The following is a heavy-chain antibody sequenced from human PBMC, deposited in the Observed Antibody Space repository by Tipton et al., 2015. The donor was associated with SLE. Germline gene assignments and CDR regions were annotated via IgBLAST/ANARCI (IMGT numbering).Heavy chain of an antibody. Sequence: TLSLTCTVSGGSISSRSYYWSWIRQPPGKGLEWIGYIYYSGSTNYNPSLKSRVTISVDTSKNQFSLKLSSVTAADTAVYYCARGGFTMIVVGWGQGTLVNVSS. D-gene: IGHD3-22*01. CDR1: GGSISSRSYY. V-gene: IGHV4-61*01. CDR2: IYYSGST. CDR3: ARGGFTMIVVG. J-gene: IGHJ4*02.